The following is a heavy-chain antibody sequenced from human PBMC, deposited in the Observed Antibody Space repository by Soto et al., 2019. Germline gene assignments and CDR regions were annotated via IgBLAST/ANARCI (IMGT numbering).Heavy chain of an antibody. V-gene: IGHV4-4*02. CDR2: IYHSGST. CDR1: GGSISSSNW. Sequence: PSETLSLTCAVSGGSISSSNWWSWVRQPPGKGLEWIGEIYHSGSTNYNPSLKSRVTISVDKSKNQFSLKLSSVTAADTAVYYCAVEGYCSGGSCLRNPYGMDVWGQGTTVTVSS. CDR3: AVEGYCSGGSCLRNPYGMDV. J-gene: IGHJ6*02. D-gene: IGHD2-15*01.